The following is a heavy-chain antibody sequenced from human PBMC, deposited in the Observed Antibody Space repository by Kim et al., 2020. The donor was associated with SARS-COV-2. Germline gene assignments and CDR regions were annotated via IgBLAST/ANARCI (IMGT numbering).Heavy chain of an antibody. CDR3: ARVRSGATPLLFDY. Sequence: ASVKVSCKASGYTFTGYYMHWVRQAPGQGLEWMGRINPNSGGTNYAQKFQGRVTMTRDTSISTAYMELSRLRSDDTAVYYCARVRSGATPLLFDYWGQGTLVTVSS. D-gene: IGHD1-26*01. J-gene: IGHJ4*02. CDR2: INPNSGGT. V-gene: IGHV1-2*06. CDR1: GYTFTGYY.